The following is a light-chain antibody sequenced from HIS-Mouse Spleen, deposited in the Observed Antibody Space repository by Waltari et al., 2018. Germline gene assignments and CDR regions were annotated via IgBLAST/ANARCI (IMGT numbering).Light chain of an antibody. CDR3: YSTDSSGNHRV. CDR2: EDS. Sequence: SYELTQPPSVSVSPGQTAMITCSGDALPKKYAYWYQQKLGQAPVLVIYEDSKRPSGIPERFSGYSSGTMATLTISGAQVEDEADYYCYSTDSSGNHRVFGGGTKLTVL. V-gene: IGLV3-10*01. J-gene: IGLJ2*01. CDR1: ALPKKY.